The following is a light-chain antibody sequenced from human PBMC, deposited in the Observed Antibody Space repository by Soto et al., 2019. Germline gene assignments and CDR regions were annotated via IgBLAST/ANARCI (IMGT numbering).Light chain of an antibody. CDR3: QHYNNWPPLT. V-gene: IGKV3-15*01. CDR2: CAS. CDR1: QSVSSN. Sequence: EIVMTQSPATLSVSPGERATLSCRASQSVSSNLAWYQQKPGQAPRLLIYCASTRATGIPARFSGSGSGPECTLTISSLQSEDFAVDYCQHYNNWPPLTFGGGTKVEI. J-gene: IGKJ4*01.